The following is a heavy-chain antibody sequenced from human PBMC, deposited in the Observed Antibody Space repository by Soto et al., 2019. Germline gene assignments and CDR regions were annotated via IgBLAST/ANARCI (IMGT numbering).Heavy chain of an antibody. CDR1: GFTFSSYA. J-gene: IGHJ6*02. D-gene: IGHD5-12*01. CDR3: AKTLNSGATNKGYYYGMDV. V-gene: IGHV3-23*01. CDR2: ISGSGGST. Sequence: GSLRLSCAASGFTFSSYAMSWVRQAPGKGLDWVSAISGSGGSTYYADSVKGRFTISRDNSKNTLYLQMNSLRAEDTAVYYCAKTLNSGATNKGYYYGMDVWGQGTTVTVSS.